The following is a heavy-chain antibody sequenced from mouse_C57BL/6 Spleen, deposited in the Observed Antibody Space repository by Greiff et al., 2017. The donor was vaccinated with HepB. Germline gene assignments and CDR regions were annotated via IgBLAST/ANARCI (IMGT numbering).Heavy chain of an antibody. J-gene: IGHJ2*01. CDR1: GFTFSSYA. V-gene: IGHV5-9-1*02. CDR3: TREPDYYGSSPYYFDY. D-gene: IGHD1-1*01. CDR2: ISSGGDYI. Sequence: EVQLVESGEGLVKPGGSLKLSCAASGFTFSSYAMSWVRQTPEKRLEWVAYISSGGDYIYYADTVKGRFTISRDNARNTLYLQMSSLKSEDTAMYYCTREPDYYGSSPYYFDYWGQGTTLTVSS.